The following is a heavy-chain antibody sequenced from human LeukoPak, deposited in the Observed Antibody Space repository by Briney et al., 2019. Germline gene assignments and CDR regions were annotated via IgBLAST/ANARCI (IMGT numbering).Heavy chain of an antibody. CDR3: AKKKAEGFDN. J-gene: IGHJ3*02. CDR1: GFTFSSYG. CDR2: IWYDGNNK. D-gene: IGHD1-14*01. V-gene: IGHV3-33*06. Sequence: GRSLRLSCAASGFTFSSYGMHWVRQAPGKGLEWVAVIWYDGNNKYYADSVKGRFAVSRDNSKNTLYLQMNSLRAEDTAVYYCAKKKAEGFDNWGQGTMVTVSS.